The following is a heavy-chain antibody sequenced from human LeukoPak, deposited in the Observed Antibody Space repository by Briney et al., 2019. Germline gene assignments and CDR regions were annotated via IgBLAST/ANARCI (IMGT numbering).Heavy chain of an antibody. CDR3: TTRTRITIFGVVSDKNY. CDR1: GFTFSNAW. V-gene: IGHV3-15*01. CDR2: IKSKTDGGTT. J-gene: IGHJ4*02. D-gene: IGHD3-3*01. Sequence: GGSLRLSCAASGFTFSNAWMSWVRQAPGKGLEWVGRIKSKTDGGTTDYAAPVKGRFTISRDDSKNTLYLQMNSLKTEDTAVYYCTTRTRITIFGVVSDKNYWGQGTLVTVSS.